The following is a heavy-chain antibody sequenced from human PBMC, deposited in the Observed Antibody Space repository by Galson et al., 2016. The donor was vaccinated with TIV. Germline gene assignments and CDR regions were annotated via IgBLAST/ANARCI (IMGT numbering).Heavy chain of an antibody. J-gene: IGHJ6*02. CDR1: GFTFGSYG. CDR3: TKVPSSGFSYYYGLDV. D-gene: IGHD3-22*01. V-gene: IGHV3-30*18. Sequence: SLRLSCAASGFTFGSYGMHWVRQAPGKGLEWVTYISYDGYEKNYAESVKGRFTISRDKSKNTLFLQMNSLRAEDTAVYYCTKVPSSGFSYYYGLDVWGQGTTVTVSS. CDR2: ISYDGYEK.